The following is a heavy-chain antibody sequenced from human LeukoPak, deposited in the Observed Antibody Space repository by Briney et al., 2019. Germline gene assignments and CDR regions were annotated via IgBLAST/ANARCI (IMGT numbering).Heavy chain of an antibody. V-gene: IGHV3-7*03. Sequence: GGSLRLSCAASGFNFNIYWMTWVRQAPGKGLEWVANIKEDGSEKYCLDSVKGRFTISRDNARNSLYLQMNSLRADDTAVYYCARTRLGDYDFWSGYQVDYWGQGTLVTVSS. CDR2: IKEDGSEK. D-gene: IGHD3-3*01. J-gene: IGHJ4*02. CDR1: GFNFNIYW. CDR3: ARTRLGDYDFWSGYQVDY.